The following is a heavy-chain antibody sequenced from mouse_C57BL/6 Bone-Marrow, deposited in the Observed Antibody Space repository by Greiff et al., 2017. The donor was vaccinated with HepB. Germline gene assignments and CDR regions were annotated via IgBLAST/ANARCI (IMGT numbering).Heavy chain of an antibody. CDR2: IYPGSGNT. J-gene: IGHJ1*03. CDR3: ANDYGSSYWYFDV. V-gene: IGHV1-66*01. Sequence: QVQLQQSGPELVKPGASVKISCKASGYSFTSYYIHWVKQRPGQGLEWIGWIYPGSGNTKYNEKFKGKATLTADTSSSTAYMQLSSLTSADSAVYYCANDYGSSYWYFDVWGTGTTVTVSS. CDR1: GYSFTSYY. D-gene: IGHD1-1*01.